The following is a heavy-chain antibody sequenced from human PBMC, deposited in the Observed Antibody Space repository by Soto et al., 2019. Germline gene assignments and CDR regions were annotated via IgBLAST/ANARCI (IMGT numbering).Heavy chain of an antibody. CDR2: INTDGRTT. V-gene: IGHV3-74*01. D-gene: IGHD1-26*01. CDR3: VRGYSGTYRIDF. Sequence: GGSLRLSCAASGFSFSSYWMHWVRQVPGKGLVWVSRINTDGRTTNYTDSVKGRFTISRDNAKSTLHLQMNSLRAEDTAVYYCVRGYSGTYRIDFWGQGALVTV. J-gene: IGHJ4*02. CDR1: GFSFSSYW.